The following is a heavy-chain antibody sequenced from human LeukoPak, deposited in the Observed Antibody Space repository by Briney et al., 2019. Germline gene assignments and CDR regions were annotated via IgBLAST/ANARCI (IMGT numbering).Heavy chain of an antibody. V-gene: IGHV3-15*01. CDR2: IRSSSDVGTT. CDR1: GLTVSNAW. Sequence: GGSLRLSCAASGLTVSNAWMSWVRQAPGKGLEWVGRIRSSSDVGTTDYAAPVKGRFTISRDDSENTLFLRMSSLENEDTAVYYCTRMNYARFDPWGQGTLVTVSS. J-gene: IGHJ5*02. D-gene: IGHD2-2*01. CDR3: TRMNYARFDP.